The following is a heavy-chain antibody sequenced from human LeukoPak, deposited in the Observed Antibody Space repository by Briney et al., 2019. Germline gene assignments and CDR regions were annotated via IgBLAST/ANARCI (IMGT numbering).Heavy chain of an antibody. CDR1: GFTFSSYA. CDR3: AREYCSSTSCYGLDY. D-gene: IGHD2-2*01. J-gene: IGHJ4*02. Sequence: PGGSLRLSCAASGFTFSSYAMHWVRQAPGKGLEWVAVISYDGSNKYYADSVKGRFTISRDNSKNTLYLQMNSLRAEDTAVYYCAREYCSSTSCYGLDYWGQGTLVTVSS. CDR2: ISYDGSNK. V-gene: IGHV3-30-3*01.